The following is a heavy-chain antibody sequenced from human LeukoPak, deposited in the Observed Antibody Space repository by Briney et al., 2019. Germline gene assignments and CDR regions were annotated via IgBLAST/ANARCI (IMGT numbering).Heavy chain of an antibody. D-gene: IGHD3-3*01. CDR1: GDSVSSNRAA. Sequence: SQALSLTCAISGDSVSSNRAAWNWFRQSPSRGLEWLGRTYYTSKWYNDYAISVKSRITVNPDTSKNQFSLHLNSVTPEDTAVYYCARQGFRRFDPWGQGTLVTVSS. V-gene: IGHV6-1*01. CDR2: TYYTSKWYN. J-gene: IGHJ5*02. CDR3: ARQGFRRFDP.